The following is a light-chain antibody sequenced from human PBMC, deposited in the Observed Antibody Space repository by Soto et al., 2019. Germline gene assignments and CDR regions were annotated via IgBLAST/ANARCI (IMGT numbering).Light chain of an antibody. CDR3: QQRTNWLVT. CDR1: QTVGIS. J-gene: IGKJ3*01. V-gene: IGKV3-11*01. Sequence: LTQSPASLSLSPGERATLSCRASQTVGISLAWYQHKPGQPPRLLIYDASKRATGIPARFGGSGSGTDFTLTISSLEPEDFAVYYCQQRTNWLVTFGPGTKVDIK. CDR2: DAS.